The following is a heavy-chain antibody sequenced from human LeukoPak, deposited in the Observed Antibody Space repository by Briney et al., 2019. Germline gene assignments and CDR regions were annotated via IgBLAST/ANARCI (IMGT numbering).Heavy chain of an antibody. CDR1: GFTFSSYG. D-gene: IGHD2-2*01. Sequence: RGSLRLSCAASGFTFSSYGMHWVRQAPGKRLEWVAVISYDGSNKYYADSVKGRFTISRDNSKNTLYLQMNSLRAEDTAVYYCARAREFVVVPAATGLRIDYWGQGTLVTVSS. J-gene: IGHJ4*02. V-gene: IGHV3-30*03. CDR3: ARAREFVVVPAATGLRIDY. CDR2: ISYDGSNK.